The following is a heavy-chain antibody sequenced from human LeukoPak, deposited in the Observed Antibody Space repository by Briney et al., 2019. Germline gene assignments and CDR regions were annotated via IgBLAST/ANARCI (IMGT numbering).Heavy chain of an antibody. V-gene: IGHV3-30-3*01. D-gene: IGHD5-12*01. Sequence: PGRSLRLSCAASGFTFSSYAMHWVRQAPGEGLEWVAVISYDGSNKYYADSVKGRFTISRDNSKNTLYLQMNSLRAEDTAVYYCARSDNSGYDFPHFDYWGQGTLVTVSS. CDR1: GFTFSSYA. J-gene: IGHJ4*02. CDR3: ARSDNSGYDFPHFDY. CDR2: ISYDGSNK.